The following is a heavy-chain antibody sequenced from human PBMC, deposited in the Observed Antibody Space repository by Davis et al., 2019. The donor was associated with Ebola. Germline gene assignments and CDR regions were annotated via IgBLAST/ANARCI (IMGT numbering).Heavy chain of an antibody. V-gene: IGHV1-3*01. J-gene: IGHJ5*02. D-gene: IGHD3-10*01. Sequence: AASVKVSCKASGYTFTSYAMHWVRQAPGQRLEWMGWINAGNGNTKYSQKFQGRVTMTTDTSTSTAYMELRSLRSDDTAVYYCARGITMVRGVTWFDPWGQGTLVTVSS. CDR2: INAGNGNT. CDR3: ARGITMVRGVTWFDP. CDR1: GYTFTSYA.